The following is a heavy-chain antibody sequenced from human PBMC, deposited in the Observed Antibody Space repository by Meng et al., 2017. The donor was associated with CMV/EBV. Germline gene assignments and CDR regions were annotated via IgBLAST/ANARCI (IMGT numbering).Heavy chain of an antibody. D-gene: IGHD1-1*01. V-gene: IGHV3-30-3*01. CDR3: ARDGTSDAFDI. J-gene: IGHJ3*02. CDR1: GFTFSSYA. CDR2: ISYDGSNK. Sequence: GGSLRLSCAVSGFTFSSYAMHWVRQAPGKGLEWVAVISYDGSNKYYADSVKGRFTISRDNSKNTLYLQMNSLRAEDTAVYYCARDGTSDAFDIWGQGTMVTVSS.